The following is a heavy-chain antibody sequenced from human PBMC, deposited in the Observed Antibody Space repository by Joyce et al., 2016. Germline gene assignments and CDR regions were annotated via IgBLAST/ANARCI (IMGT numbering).Heavy chain of an antibody. Sequence: EVQLVESGGGLVQPGRSLRLSCAASGFTFDDYAMHWVRQAPGKGLEWFSGISWNSGSIGYADSVKGRFTISRDNAKNSLYLQMNSLRVEDTALYYCAKALGPTEDWFDPWGQGTLVTVSS. J-gene: IGHJ5*02. CDR2: ISWNSGSI. D-gene: IGHD4-11*01. CDR3: AKALGPTEDWFDP. V-gene: IGHV3-9*01. CDR1: GFTFDDYA.